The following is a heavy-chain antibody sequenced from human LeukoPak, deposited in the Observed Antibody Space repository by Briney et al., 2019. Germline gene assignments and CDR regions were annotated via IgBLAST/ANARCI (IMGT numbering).Heavy chain of an antibody. D-gene: IGHD2-15*01. CDR3: ARGIGSASRIDP. V-gene: IGHV4-61*01. J-gene: IGHJ5*02. CDR2: IYRSGSA. CDR1: GGSVSNANYY. Sequence: SETLSLTCTVSGGSVSNANYYWSWVRQTPGKGLEWIGYIYRSGSATYNPSLKTRVTILVDTSNNQFSLKLNSVTAADAAVYYCARGIGSASRIDPWGQGMQVTVTS.